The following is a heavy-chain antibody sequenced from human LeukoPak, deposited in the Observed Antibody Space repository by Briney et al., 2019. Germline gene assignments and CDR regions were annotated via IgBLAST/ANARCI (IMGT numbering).Heavy chain of an antibody. CDR2: MNPNSGNT. CDR3: ARGPRGAPEYCSSTSCYHLY. CDR1: GYTFTSYD. Sequence: GASVKVSCKASGYTFTSYDINWVRQATGQGLEWMGWMNPNSGNTGYAQKFQGRVTITRNTSISTAYMELSSLRSEDTAVYYCARGPRGAPEYCSSTSCYHLYWGQGTLVTVSS. V-gene: IGHV1-8*03. J-gene: IGHJ4*02. D-gene: IGHD2-2*01.